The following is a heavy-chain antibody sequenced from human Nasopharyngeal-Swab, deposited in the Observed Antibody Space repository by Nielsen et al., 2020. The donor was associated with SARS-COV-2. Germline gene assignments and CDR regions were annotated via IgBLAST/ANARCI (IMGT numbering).Heavy chain of an antibody. CDR2: IYYGGST. V-gene: IGHV4-39*07. D-gene: IGHD6-19*01. CDR3: AGGRNGWYGVGDY. Sequence: PGKGLEWIASIYYGGSTYYNPSLKSRVTISLDTSKNHFSLKLTSATAADTATFYCAGGRNGWYGVGDYWGQGTLVTVSS. J-gene: IGHJ4*02.